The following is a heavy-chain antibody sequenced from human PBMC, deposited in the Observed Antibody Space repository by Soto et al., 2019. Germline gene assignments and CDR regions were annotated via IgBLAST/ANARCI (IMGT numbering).Heavy chain of an antibody. D-gene: IGHD3-3*01. CDR1: GFTFSSYW. CDR3: ARARKGLRFLAWWNWFDP. CDR2: INSDGSST. V-gene: IGHV3-74*01. J-gene: IGHJ5*02. Sequence: GGSLRLSCAASGFTFSSYWMHWVRQAPGKGLVWVSRINSDGSSTSYADSVKGRFTISRDNAKNTLYLQMNSLRAEDTAVYYCARARKGLRFLAWWNWFDPWGQGTLVTAPQ.